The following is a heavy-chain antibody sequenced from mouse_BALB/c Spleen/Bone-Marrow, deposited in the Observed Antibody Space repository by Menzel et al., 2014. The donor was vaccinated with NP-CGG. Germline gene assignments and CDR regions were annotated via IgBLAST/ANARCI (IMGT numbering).Heavy chain of an antibody. CDR2: INPSNGGT. CDR1: GYTFTSYY. V-gene: IGHV1S81*02. Sequence: QVQLQQSGAELVKPGASVKLSCKASGYTFTSYYMYWVKQRPGQGLEWIGEINPSNGGTNFNEKFKSRATLTVDKSSSTVYMQHRSLTSEDSAVYYCTRFPHWGQGPSHTVFS. CDR3: TRFPH. J-gene: IGHJ4*01.